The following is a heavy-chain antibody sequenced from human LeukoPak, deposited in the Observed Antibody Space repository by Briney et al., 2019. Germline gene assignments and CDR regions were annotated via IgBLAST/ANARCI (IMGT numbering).Heavy chain of an antibody. Sequence: PGGSLRLSCAASGFTFRSYTMSWVRQAPGKGLGWVSSISSSSSYIYYADSVKGRFTVSRDNAKTSLYLQVNSLRADDSALYYCARLAAAGTDFDYWGLGTQVAVSS. CDR3: ARLAAAGTDFDY. CDR1: GFTFRSYT. V-gene: IGHV3-21*01. CDR2: ISSSSSYI. J-gene: IGHJ4*02. D-gene: IGHD6-13*01.